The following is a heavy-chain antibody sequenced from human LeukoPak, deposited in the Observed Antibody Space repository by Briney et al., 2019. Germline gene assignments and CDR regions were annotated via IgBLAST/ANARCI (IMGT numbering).Heavy chain of an antibody. CDR1: GGSISIYY. CDR3: ARDPYSSSWYGGWFDP. J-gene: IGHJ5*02. Sequence: SETLSLTCTVSGGSISIYYWSWIRQPPGKGLEWIGYIYNSGSTTYNPSLKSRVTMSVDTSRNQFSLKLSSVTAADTAVYYCARDPYSSSWYGGWFDPWGQGTLVTVSS. D-gene: IGHD6-13*01. V-gene: IGHV4-59*01. CDR2: IYNSGST.